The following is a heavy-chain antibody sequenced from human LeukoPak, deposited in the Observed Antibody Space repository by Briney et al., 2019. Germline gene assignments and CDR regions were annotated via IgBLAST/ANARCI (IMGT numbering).Heavy chain of an antibody. J-gene: IGHJ5*02. CDR1: GYTFTSYD. V-gene: IGHV1-8*01. Sequence: ASVKVFFKPSGYTFTSYDINWVRQATGQGLGWMGWMNPNSGNTGYAQKFQGRATMTTDTSTSTAYMELRSLRSDDTAVYYCARDSLDFWSGYNNWFDPWGQGTLVTVSS. CDR3: ARDSLDFWSGYNNWFDP. CDR2: MNPNSGNT. D-gene: IGHD3-3*01.